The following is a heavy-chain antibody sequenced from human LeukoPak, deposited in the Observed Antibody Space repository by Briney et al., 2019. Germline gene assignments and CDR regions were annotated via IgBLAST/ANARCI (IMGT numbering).Heavy chain of an antibody. V-gene: IGHV3-53*01. CDR1: GFTVSSNY. Sequence: PGGSLRLSCAASGFTVSSNYMSWVRQAPGKGLEWVSVIYSGGSTYYADSVKGRFTISRDNSKNTLYLQMNSLRAEDTAVYYCAKDDYDILTGYPGAFDIWGQGTKVTVSS. D-gene: IGHD3-9*01. J-gene: IGHJ3*02. CDR3: AKDDYDILTGYPGAFDI. CDR2: IYSGGST.